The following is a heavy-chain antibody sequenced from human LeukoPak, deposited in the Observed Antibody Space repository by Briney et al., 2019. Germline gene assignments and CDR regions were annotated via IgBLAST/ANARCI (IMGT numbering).Heavy chain of an antibody. CDR3: AREQSITIFGVVPY. Sequence: PGGSLRLSCAASGFTVSSNYMSWVRQAPGKGLEWVSVIYSGGSTYYADSVKGRFTISRDNSKNTLYLQMNSLRAEDTAVYYCAREQSITIFGVVPYWGQGTLVTVSS. CDR2: IYSGGST. CDR1: GFTVSSNY. V-gene: IGHV3-53*01. D-gene: IGHD3-3*01. J-gene: IGHJ4*02.